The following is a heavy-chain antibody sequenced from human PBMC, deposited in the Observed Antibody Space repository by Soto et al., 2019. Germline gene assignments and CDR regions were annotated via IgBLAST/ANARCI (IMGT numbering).Heavy chain of an antibody. CDR3: ARGPGYCTNGVCLNYWYFDL. CDR1: GGTFSSYA. D-gene: IGHD2-8*01. V-gene: IGHV1-69*13. CDR2: IIPIFGTA. Sequence: SVKVSCKASGGTFSSYAISWVRQAPGQGLEWMGGIIPIFGTANYAQKFQGRVTITADESTSTAYMELSSLRSEDTAVYYCARGPGYCTNGVCLNYWYFDLWGRGTLVTVSS. J-gene: IGHJ2*01.